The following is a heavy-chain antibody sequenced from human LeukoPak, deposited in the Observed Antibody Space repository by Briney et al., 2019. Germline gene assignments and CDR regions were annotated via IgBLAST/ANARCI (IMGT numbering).Heavy chain of an antibody. Sequence: GRSLRLSCAASGFTFSSYGMHWVRQAPGKGLEWVAVISYDGSNKYYADSVKGRFTISRDNAKNSLYLQMNSLRAEDTAVYYCARAVGSSWNDYWGQGTLVTVSS. CDR3: ARAVGSSWNDY. CDR1: GFTFSSYG. J-gene: IGHJ4*02. CDR2: ISYDGSNK. D-gene: IGHD6-13*01. V-gene: IGHV3-30*03.